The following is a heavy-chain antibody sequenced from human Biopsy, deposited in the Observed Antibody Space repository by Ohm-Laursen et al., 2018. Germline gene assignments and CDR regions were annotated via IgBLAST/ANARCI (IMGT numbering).Heavy chain of an antibody. CDR1: GFTFNNYW. CDR3: LREAATGYYRTADF. V-gene: IGHV3-74*01. CDR2: SNIDGSHT. Sequence: SLRLSCSAAGFTFNNYWMHWVRQAPGKGLVWVSRSNIDGSHTNYADSVKGRFTISRDNSKNTLSLQMNSLRVEDTAMYYCLREAATGYYRTADFWGQGTLVTVSS. J-gene: IGHJ4*02. D-gene: IGHD3-9*01.